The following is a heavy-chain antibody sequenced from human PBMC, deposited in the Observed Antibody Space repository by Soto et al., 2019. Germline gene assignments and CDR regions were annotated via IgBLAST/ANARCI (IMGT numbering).Heavy chain of an antibody. V-gene: IGHV3-64D*06. J-gene: IGHJ3*02. CDR2: ISSNGGST. Sequence: GGSLRLSCSASGFTFSSYAMHWVRQAPGKGLEYVSAISSNGGSTYYADSVKGRFTISRDNSKNTLYLQMSSLRAEDTAVYYCVKADILTCYYSDDAFDIWGQGTMVTVSS. CDR3: VKADILTCYYSDDAFDI. D-gene: IGHD3-9*01. CDR1: GFTFSSYA.